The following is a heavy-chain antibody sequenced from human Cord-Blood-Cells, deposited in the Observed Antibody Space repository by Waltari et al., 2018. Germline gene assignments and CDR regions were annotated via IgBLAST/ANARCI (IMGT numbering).Heavy chain of an antibody. Sequence: QVQLQQWGAGLLKPSETLSLTCAVYGGSFSGYYWSWIRQPPGKGLEWIGEINHSGSTNYNPSLKSGVTISVDTSKNQFSLKLSSVTAADTAVYYCARGREVVVAATSHTLDYWGQGTLVTVSS. V-gene: IGHV4-34*01. CDR1: GGSFSGYY. CDR3: ARGREVVVAATSHTLDY. D-gene: IGHD2-15*01. J-gene: IGHJ4*02. CDR2: INHSGST.